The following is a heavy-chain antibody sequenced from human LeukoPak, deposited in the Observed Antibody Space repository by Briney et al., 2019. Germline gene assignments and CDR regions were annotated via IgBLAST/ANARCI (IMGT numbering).Heavy chain of an antibody. D-gene: IGHD6-6*01. CDR2: ISPTGSTT. CDR1: GFSFSGHW. Sequence: PGGSLRLSCTASGFSFSGHWMHWARQLPGKGLVWVSRISPTGSTTSYADSVKGRFTVPRDNAKNTPYLQVNNLRAEDTAVYYCARGPNSNWSGLDFWGQGTLLTVSS. CDR3: ARGPNSNWSGLDF. V-gene: IGHV3-74*01. J-gene: IGHJ4*02.